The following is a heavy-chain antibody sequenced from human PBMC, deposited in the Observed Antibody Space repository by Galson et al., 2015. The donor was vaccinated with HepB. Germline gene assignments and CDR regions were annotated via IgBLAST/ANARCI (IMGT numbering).Heavy chain of an antibody. J-gene: IGHJ4*02. Sequence: SVKVSCKASGYTFTSNGISWVRQTPGQGLEWLWWISTYGGSTNYAHNFQGRITLTRDTSTSIAYVELSSLRSDDTAVYYCATDRHYRFDFWGQGTLVTVSS. D-gene: IGHD3-10*01. V-gene: IGHV1-18*04. CDR3: ATDRHYRFDF. CDR2: ISTYGGST. CDR1: GYTFTSNG.